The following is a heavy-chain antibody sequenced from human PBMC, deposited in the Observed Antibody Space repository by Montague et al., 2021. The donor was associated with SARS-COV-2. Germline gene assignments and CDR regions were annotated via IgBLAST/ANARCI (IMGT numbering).Heavy chain of an antibody. CDR2: NNYSRST. V-gene: IGHV4-31*03. CDR1: GGSISSGGYY. D-gene: IGHD3-3*01. CDR3: ARGNGRITLFGVVIIFEFDY. Sequence: TLSLTCTVSGGSISSGGYYWSWIRQHPGKGREWIGYNNYSRSTYYNPYLKSRVTISVDTSQNQFSLKLSSVTAADTAVYYSARGNGRITLFGVVIIFEFDYWGQGTLVTVSS. J-gene: IGHJ4*02.